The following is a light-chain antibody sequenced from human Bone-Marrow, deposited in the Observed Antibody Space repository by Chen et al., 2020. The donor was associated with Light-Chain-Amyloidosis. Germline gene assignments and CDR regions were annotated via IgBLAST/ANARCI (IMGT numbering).Light chain of an antibody. J-gene: IGKJ4*01. CDR2: DAS. Sequence: EIVLTQSPATLSSSPGAKATLSCRASQSVSNYLAWYQQKPGQAPRLLIYDASKRATGIPARFSGSGSGTDFTLTISSLEPEDFAVYYCQQRVNWRTFGGGTKVEFK. V-gene: IGKV3-11*01. CDR3: QQRVNWRT. CDR1: QSVSNY.